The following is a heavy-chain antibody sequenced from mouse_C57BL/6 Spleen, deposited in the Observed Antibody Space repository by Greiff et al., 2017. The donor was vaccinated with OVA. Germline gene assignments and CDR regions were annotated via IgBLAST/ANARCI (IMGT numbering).Heavy chain of an antibody. J-gene: IGHJ2*01. CDR1: GYSITSDY. CDR2: ISYSGST. Sequence: VQLQQSGPGLAKPSQSLSLPCSVTGYSITSDYWNWIRQFPGNKLEYMGYISYSGSTYYNPSLKSRISITRDTSKNQYYLQLNAVTTEDTATYYCAGGERGYVFFDYWGQGTTLTVSS. D-gene: IGHD2-2*01. V-gene: IGHV3-8*01. CDR3: AGGERGYVFFDY.